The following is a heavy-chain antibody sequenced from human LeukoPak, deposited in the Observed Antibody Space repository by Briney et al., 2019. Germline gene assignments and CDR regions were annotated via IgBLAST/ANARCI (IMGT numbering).Heavy chain of an antibody. Sequence: GGSLRLSCAASGFTFSSYEMNWVRQAPRKGLEWVGQIKTESDGATTDYAAPVKGRFTISRDDSKNTLFLQMNSLKTEDTALYYCTWSGLKIESWGQGTLVTVSS. V-gene: IGHV3-15*01. CDR2: IKTESDGATT. CDR3: TWSGLKIES. CDR1: GFTFSSYE. D-gene: IGHD3-3*01. J-gene: IGHJ4*02.